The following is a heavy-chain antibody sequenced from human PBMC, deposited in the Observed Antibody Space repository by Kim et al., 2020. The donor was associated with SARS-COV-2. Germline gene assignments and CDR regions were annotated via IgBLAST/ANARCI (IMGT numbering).Heavy chain of an antibody. V-gene: IGHV1-2*02. D-gene: IGHD3-22*01. CDR3: ALPTSGGYLYYFDY. J-gene: IGHJ4*02. Sequence: AQKVQGRVTRTRDTSISTAYMELSRLRSDDTAVYYCALPTSGGYLYYFDYWGQGTLVTVSS.